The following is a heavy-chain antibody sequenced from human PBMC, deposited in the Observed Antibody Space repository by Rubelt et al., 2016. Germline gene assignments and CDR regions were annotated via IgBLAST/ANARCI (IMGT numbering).Heavy chain of an antibody. CDR1: GGSITNYY. CDR2: IYSSGST. CDR3: ARPHLVTSIGRITSYHFDY. V-gene: IGHV4-59*01. Sequence: QVQLQESGPGLVKPSETLSLTCTVAGGSITNYYGTWIRQPPGKGLEWIGYIYSSGSTNYNPSLKSRVNISVDTSKNQFSLKLTSVTASDTAVYYCARPHLVTSIGRITSYHFDYWGRGTLVTVSS. J-gene: IGHJ4*02. D-gene: IGHD2-21*02.